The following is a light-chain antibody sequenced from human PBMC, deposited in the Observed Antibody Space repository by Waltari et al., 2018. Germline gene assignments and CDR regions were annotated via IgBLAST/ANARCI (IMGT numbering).Light chain of an antibody. J-gene: IGLJ7*01. V-gene: IGLV1-51*02. Sequence: QSVLTQPPSVSAAPGQRVTIPCPGGRSNIGNNSFSLYRQFPGTAPKLLIYEDSERPSGIPGRFSGSKSGTSATLDITGLQAGDEADYYCGTWDSSLSGAVFGGGTHLTVL. CDR2: EDS. CDR1: RSNIGNNS. CDR3: GTWDSSLSGAV.